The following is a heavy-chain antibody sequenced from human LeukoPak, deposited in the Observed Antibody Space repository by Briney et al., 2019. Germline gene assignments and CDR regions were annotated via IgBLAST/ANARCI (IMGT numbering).Heavy chain of an antibody. V-gene: IGHV4-39*02. J-gene: IGHJ3*01. Sequence: SETLSLTCTVSGGSISSSNYYWGWIRQPPGKGLEWIGSIYYSGSTYYNPSLKSRVTISIDTSKNQFSLKLNSVTAADTAVYYCARDYYPFSWGQGTMVTVSS. D-gene: IGHD3-10*01. CDR3: ARDYYPFS. CDR2: IYYSGST. CDR1: GGSISSSNYY.